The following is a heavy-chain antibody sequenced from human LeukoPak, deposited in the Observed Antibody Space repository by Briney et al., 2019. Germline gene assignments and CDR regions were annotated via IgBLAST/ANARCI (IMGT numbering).Heavy chain of an antibody. CDR1: GFTFSSYG. V-gene: IGHV3-30*18. CDR3: AKDGPRGDYGMDV. D-gene: IGHD3-10*01. CDR2: ISYDGSNK. Sequence: SGGSLRLSCAASGFTFSSYGMHWVRQAPGKGLGWVAVISYDGSNKYYADSVKGRFTISRDNSKNTLYLQMNSLRAEDTAVYYCAKDGPRGDYGMDVWGQGTTVTVSS. J-gene: IGHJ6*02.